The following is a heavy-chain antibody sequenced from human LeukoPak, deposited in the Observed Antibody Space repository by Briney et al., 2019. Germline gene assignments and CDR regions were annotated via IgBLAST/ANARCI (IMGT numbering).Heavy chain of an antibody. CDR1: GFTITDQH. D-gene: IGHD6-13*01. CDR2: NKTTKPNSCTT. J-gene: IGHJ4*02. V-gene: IGHV3-72*01. Sequence: GGSLRLSCAASGFTITDQHMDWVRQAPGKGREGVGRNKTTKPNSCTTEYAASVKGRFTISRDDSKNSVYLQLNSLKTEDTAVYYCVRVVTTGSGWYHFDNWGQGTLVTVSS. CDR3: VRVVTTGSGWYHFDN.